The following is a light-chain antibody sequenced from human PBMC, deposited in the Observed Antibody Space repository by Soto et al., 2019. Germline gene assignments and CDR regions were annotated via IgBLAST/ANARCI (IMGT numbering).Light chain of an antibody. CDR2: KAS. CDR3: QQYNSYWT. Sequence: DIQMTQSPSTLSASVGDRVTITCRASQSISSWLAWYQQKPGKAPKLLIYKASSLESGVPSRFSGSGSGTEFTLTISSLXXXXFATYYCQQYNSYWTFGQGTKVEIK. J-gene: IGKJ1*01. CDR1: QSISSW. V-gene: IGKV1-5*03.